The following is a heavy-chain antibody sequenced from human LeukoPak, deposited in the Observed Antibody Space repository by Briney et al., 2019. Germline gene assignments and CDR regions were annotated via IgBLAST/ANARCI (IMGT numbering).Heavy chain of an antibody. CDR2: IRSKAYGGTT. J-gene: IGHJ4*02. CDR3: TRSAGYSSGWYHDY. CDR1: GFTFGDYA. Sequence: GGSLRLSCTASGFTFGDYAMSWVRQAPGKGLEWVGFIRSKAYGGTTEYAASVKGRFTISRDDSKSIAYLRMNSLKTEDPAVYYCTRSAGYSSGWYHDYWGQGTLVTVSS. V-gene: IGHV3-49*04. D-gene: IGHD6-19*01.